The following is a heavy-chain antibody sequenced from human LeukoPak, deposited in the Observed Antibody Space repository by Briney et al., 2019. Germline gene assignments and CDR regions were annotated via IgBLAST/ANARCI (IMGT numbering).Heavy chain of an antibody. V-gene: IGHV3-48*04. CDR1: GFTFSRHG. D-gene: IGHD3-10*02. CDR2: ISSSGFTT. J-gene: IGHJ6*04. Sequence: GGSLRLSCVASGFTFSRHGMNWVRQAPGKGLEWVSYISSSGFTTYYADSMKGRFTISRDNAKNSLYLQMNSLRAEDTAVYYCAELGITMIGGVWGKGTTVTISS. CDR3: AELGITMIGGV.